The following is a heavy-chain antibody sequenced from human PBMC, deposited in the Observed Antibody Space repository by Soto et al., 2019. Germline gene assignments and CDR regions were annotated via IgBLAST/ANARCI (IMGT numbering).Heavy chain of an antibody. J-gene: IGHJ4*02. CDR1: GFTLSTYA. D-gene: IGHD3-22*01. CDR2: ISYDGRNK. V-gene: IGHV3-30*18. CDR3: AQDTYYHDTSGYYTFDY. Sequence: GGSLRLSCVASGFTLSTYAMSWVRQAPGKGLEWVAGISYDGRNKYYVDSVKGRFTISRDNSKNTLDLQMNSLRVEDTAVFYCAQDTYYHDTSGYYTFDYWGQGALVTVSS.